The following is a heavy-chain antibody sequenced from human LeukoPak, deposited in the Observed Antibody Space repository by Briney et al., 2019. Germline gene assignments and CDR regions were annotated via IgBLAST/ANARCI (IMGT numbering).Heavy chain of an antibody. CDR1: EFTFSRYA. CDR2: IAYDGSKK. Sequence: GRSLRLSCAASEFTFSRYAMHWVRQAPGKGLEWVAVIAYDGSKKYYADSVKGRFTISRDNSKYTLYLQMNSLRAEDTAVYYCARDDSGVGIVATISREGDYFDYWGQGTLVTVSS. V-gene: IGHV3-30-3*01. CDR3: ARDDSGVGIVATISREGDYFDY. D-gene: IGHD5-12*01. J-gene: IGHJ4*02.